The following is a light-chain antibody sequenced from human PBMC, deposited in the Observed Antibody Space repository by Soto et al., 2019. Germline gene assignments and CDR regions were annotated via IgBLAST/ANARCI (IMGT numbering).Light chain of an antibody. J-gene: IGKJ2*03. CDR1: QSVINY. V-gene: IGKV3-20*01. CDR2: GVS. CDR3: NQYGSSHS. Sequence: EVVLTQSPGTLSLSPGERATLSCRASQSVINYLGWYQQKPGQAPRLLIYGVSSRATGIPDRFSGSGSGTHFTLTISRLETEDFAVYYCNQYGSSHSCGQGTKV.